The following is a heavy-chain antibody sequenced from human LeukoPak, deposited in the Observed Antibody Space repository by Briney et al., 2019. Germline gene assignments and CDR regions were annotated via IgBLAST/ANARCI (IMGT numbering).Heavy chain of an antibody. Sequence: GESLKISCKGSGYSFTSYWIGWVRQMPGKGLDWMGIIYPGDSDTSYSPSFQGQVTISADKSISTAYLQWSSLKASDTAMYYCARSTQLLWFGESKYGMDVWGQGTTVTVSS. CDR3: ARSTQLLWFGESKYGMDV. D-gene: IGHD3-10*01. J-gene: IGHJ6*02. V-gene: IGHV5-51*01. CDR1: GYSFTSYW. CDR2: IYPGDSDT.